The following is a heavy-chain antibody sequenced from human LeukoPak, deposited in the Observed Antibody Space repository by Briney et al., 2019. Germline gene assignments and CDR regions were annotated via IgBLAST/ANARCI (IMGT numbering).Heavy chain of an antibody. V-gene: IGHV1-2*02. CDR2: INPNSGGT. Sequence: ASVKVSCKASGGTFSSYAISWVRQAPGQGLEWMGWINPNSGGTNYAQKFQGRVTMTRDTSISTAYMELSRLRSDDTAVYYCARVMTTVTTRGSAFDIWGQGTMVTVSS. CDR3: ARVMTTVTTRGSAFDI. J-gene: IGHJ3*02. CDR1: GGTFSSYA. D-gene: IGHD4-17*01.